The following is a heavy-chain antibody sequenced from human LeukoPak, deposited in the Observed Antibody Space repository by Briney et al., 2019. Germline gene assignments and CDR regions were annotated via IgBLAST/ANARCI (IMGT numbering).Heavy chain of an antibody. CDR1: GVSVSNHY. J-gene: IGHJ4*02. Sequence: SETVSLTCTVSGVSVSNHYWSWIRQPPGKGLEWIGWFYYSGGTYFNPSLGSRVTISAGTSRNQLSLNLRSLTAADTAVYYCAIHSSGWHFDSWGQGALVTVSS. CDR3: AIHSSGWHFDS. V-gene: IGHV4-59*02. D-gene: IGHD6-19*01. CDR2: FYYSGGT.